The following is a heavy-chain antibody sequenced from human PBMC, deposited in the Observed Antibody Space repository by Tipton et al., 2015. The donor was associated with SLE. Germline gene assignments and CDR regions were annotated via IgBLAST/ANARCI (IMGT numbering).Heavy chain of an antibody. CDR3: ARHRTAAGYFDY. Sequence: TLSLTCTVSGGSISSSSYYWGWIRQPPGKGLEWIGSIYYSGSTYYNPSLKSRVTISVDTTKNQFSLKLSSVTAADTAVYYCARHRTAAGYFDYWGQGTLVTVSS. V-gene: IGHV4-39*01. CDR2: IYYSGST. CDR1: GGSISSSSYY. J-gene: IGHJ4*02. D-gene: IGHD6-13*01.